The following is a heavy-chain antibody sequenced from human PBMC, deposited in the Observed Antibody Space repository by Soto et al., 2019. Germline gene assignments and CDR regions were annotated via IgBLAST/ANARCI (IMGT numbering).Heavy chain of an antibody. CDR2: IFHSGST. CDR3: ARETSGSYSDS. CDR1: GGSMRSNNR. D-gene: IGHD1-26*01. Sequence: QVQLQESGPGLVKPSGTLSLTCAVSGGSMRSNNRWSWVRQPPGKGLEWIGEIFHSGSTNYNPSLKTRVTISVDKSKNQFSLKLSSVTAADTAAYYCARETSGSYSDSWGQGTLVTVSS. J-gene: IGHJ4*02. V-gene: IGHV4-4*02.